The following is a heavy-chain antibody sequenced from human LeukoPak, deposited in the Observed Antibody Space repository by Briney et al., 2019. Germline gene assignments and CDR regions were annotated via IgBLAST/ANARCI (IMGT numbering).Heavy chain of an antibody. CDR1: GFTFSSYG. D-gene: IGHD1-26*01. V-gene: IGHV3-30*18. Sequence: GGSLRLSCAASGFTFSSYGMHWVRQAPGKGLEWVAVISYDGSNKYYADSVKGRFTISRDNSKNTLYLQMNSLRAEDTAVYYCAKDSVIVGATGPSEWGQGTLVTVSS. CDR3: AKDSVIVGATGPSE. CDR2: ISYDGSNK. J-gene: IGHJ4*02.